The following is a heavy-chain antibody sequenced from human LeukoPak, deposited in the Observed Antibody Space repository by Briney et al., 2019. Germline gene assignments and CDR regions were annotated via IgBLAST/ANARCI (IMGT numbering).Heavy chain of an antibody. CDR1: GGSISSGGYF. J-gene: IGHJ5*02. V-gene: IGHV4-31*03. CDR3: ARAVNNSWFDP. CDR2: IYYSGST. D-gene: IGHD4-17*01. Sequence: SETLSLTCTVSGGSISSGGYFWTWIRQHPGKGLEWIGYIYYSGSTHYNPSVKSRVTISVDTSKNQFSLKLSSVTAADTAVYYCARAVNNSWFDPWGQGTLVT.